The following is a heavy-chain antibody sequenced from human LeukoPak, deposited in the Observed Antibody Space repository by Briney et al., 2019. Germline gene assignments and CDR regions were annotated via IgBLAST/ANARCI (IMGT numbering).Heavy chain of an antibody. CDR2: INPSGGST. J-gene: IGHJ3*02. Sequence: GASVKVSCKAPGYTFTSYYMHWVRQAPGQGLEWMGIINPSGGSTSYAQKFQGRVTMTRDTSTSTVYMELSSLRSEDTAVYYCARDRKDDYVWGSYRPNAFDIWGQGTMVTVSS. V-gene: IGHV1-46*01. CDR3: ARDRKDDYVWGSYRPNAFDI. CDR1: GYTFTSYY. D-gene: IGHD3-16*02.